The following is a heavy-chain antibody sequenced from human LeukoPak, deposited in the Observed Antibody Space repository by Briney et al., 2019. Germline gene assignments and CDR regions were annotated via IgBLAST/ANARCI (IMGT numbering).Heavy chain of an antibody. CDR3: AREVAAAGGHNWFDP. CDR1: GGSISSYY. D-gene: IGHD6-13*01. J-gene: IGHJ5*02. Sequence: SETLSLTCTVSGGSISSYYWSWIRQPPGKGLEWIGYIYYSGSTNYNPSLKSRVTISVDTSKNQFSLKLSSVTAAHTAVYYCAREVAAAGGHNWFDPWGQGTLVTVSS. V-gene: IGHV4-59*01. CDR2: IYYSGST.